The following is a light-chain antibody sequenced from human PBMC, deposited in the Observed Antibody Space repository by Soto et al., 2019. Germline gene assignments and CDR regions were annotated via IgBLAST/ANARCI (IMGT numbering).Light chain of an antibody. J-gene: IGKJ2*01. Sequence: EIELTQSPGTLSLSPGERATLSCRASQSVRSSYLAWYQQKPGQAPRLLIYGASSRATGIPDRFSGSGSGTDFTLTISRLEPEDFAVYYCQQYGSSPNTFGQGTKLGIK. CDR3: QQYGSSPNT. CDR1: QSVRSSY. CDR2: GAS. V-gene: IGKV3-20*01.